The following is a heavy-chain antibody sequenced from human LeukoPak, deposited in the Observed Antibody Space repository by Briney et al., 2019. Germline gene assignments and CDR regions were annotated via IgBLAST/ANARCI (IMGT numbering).Heavy chain of an antibody. CDR2: ISGSGAYT. D-gene: IGHD3-9*01. Sequence: PGGSLRLSCAASGXIFNSCAMSWVRQSPGKGQEWVSGISGSGAYTYYADSVKGRYTISRDSSKNTLFLQMNSLRAEDTALYYCAKALRYTSDSLDYWGQGTLVTVSS. V-gene: IGHV3-23*01. CDR3: AKALRYTSDSLDY. CDR1: GXIFNSCA. J-gene: IGHJ4*02.